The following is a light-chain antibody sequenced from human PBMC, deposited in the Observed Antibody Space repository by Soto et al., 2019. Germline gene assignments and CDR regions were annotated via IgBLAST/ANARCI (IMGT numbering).Light chain of an antibody. CDR2: GNS. Sequence: QSVLTQPPSVYGAPVQRVTISCNGSSSNIGAGYDVHWYHQLPGTAPKLLIYGNSNRPSGVPDRFSGSKSGTSASLAITGLHAADEADYSCQSYDSSLSGWVFGGGTKLTVL. V-gene: IGLV1-40*01. CDR3: QSYDSSLSGWV. CDR1: SSNIGAGYD. J-gene: IGLJ3*02.